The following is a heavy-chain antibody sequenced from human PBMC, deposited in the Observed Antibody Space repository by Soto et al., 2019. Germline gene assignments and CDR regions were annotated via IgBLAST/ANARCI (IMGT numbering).Heavy chain of an antibody. CDR1: GFTFSSYW. D-gene: IGHD3-22*01. J-gene: IGHJ6*02. CDR2: INSDGSST. CDR3: ARDNYPYYYDSSGPYYYYGMDV. Sequence: GGSLRLSCAASGFTFSSYWMHWVRQAPGKGLVWVSRINSDGSSTSYADSVKGRFTISRDNAKNTLYLQMNSLRAEDTAVYYCARDNYPYYYDSSGPYYYYGMDVWGQGTTVTVSS. V-gene: IGHV3-74*01.